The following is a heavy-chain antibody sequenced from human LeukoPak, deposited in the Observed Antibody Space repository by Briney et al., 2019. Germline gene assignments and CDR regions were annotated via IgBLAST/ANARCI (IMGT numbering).Heavy chain of an antibody. CDR3: ARASQLPGYCSGGSCPIDY. Sequence: SVKVSCKASGGTFSSYAISWVRQAPGQGLEWMGRIIPILGIANYAQKFQGRVMITADKSTSTAYMELSSLRSEDTAVYYCARASQLPGYCSGGSCPIDYWGQGTLVTVSS. CDR2: IIPILGIA. D-gene: IGHD2-15*01. CDR1: GGTFSSYA. V-gene: IGHV1-69*04. J-gene: IGHJ4*02.